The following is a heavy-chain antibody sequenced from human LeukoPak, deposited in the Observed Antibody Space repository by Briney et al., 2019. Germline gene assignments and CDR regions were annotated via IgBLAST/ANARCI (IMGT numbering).Heavy chain of an antibody. D-gene: IGHD4-23*01. CDR1: GYTFTSYC. CDR2: ISAYNGDT. V-gene: IGHV1-18*01. Sequence: GASVKVSCKASGYTFTSYCFIWVRQAPGQGGEWMGWISAYNGDTDYAQKLQGRVTLTTDPSTSTAYIDLRSLRSDATAVYYCAGGRRWSSHKSYGVWYFDLWGRGTLVTVSS. CDR3: AGGRRWSSHKSYGVWYFDL. J-gene: IGHJ2*01.